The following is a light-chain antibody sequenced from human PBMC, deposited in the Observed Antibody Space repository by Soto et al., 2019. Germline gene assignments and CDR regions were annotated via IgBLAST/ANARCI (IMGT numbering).Light chain of an antibody. CDR3: QQYNSYPIT. Sequence: DIQMTQSPSTLSASVGDRVTITCRASQSISRWFAWYQQKPGKAPKLLIYKASSLESGVPSRFSGSGSGTEFTLTISSLQPDDFANYYCQQYNSYPITFGQGTRLEIK. CDR1: QSISRW. V-gene: IGKV1-5*03. J-gene: IGKJ5*01. CDR2: KAS.